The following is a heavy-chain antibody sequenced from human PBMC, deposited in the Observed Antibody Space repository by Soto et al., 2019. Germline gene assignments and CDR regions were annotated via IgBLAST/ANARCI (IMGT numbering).Heavy chain of an antibody. J-gene: IGHJ4*02. V-gene: IGHV1-46*01. Sequence: ASVKVSCKASGNSFTTYYMHWARQAPGQGLEWMGIINPSGGRTTCAQKFQGRVTMNRDTSTRTFQMELSSLTSEDTAVYYCAGLYHYDSSGYYDYWGQGTLV. D-gene: IGHD3-22*01. CDR3: AGLYHYDSSGYYDY. CDR1: GNSFTTYY. CDR2: INPSGGRT.